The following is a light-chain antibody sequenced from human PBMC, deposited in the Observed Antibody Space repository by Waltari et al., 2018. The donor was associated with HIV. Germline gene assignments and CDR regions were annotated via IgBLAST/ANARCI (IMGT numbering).Light chain of an antibody. Sequence: QSVLPQPPSVSAAPGQKVTISCSGSSSNIWRNYVSWYQQLPGAAPKLLIYDNNKRPSGIPDRFSGSKSGTSATLDITGLQTGDEADYYCGTWDSSLGGWVFGGGTKLAVL. J-gene: IGLJ3*02. CDR2: DNN. CDR3: GTWDSSLGGWV. V-gene: IGLV1-51*01. CDR1: SSNIWRNY.